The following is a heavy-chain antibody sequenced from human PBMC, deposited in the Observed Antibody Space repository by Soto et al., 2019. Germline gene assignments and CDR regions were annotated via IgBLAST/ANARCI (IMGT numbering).Heavy chain of an antibody. D-gene: IGHD6-19*01. J-gene: IGHJ6*02. CDR1: GYSFTSYW. CDR3: ARLIAVAGTVHYYYGMDV. V-gene: IGHV5-10-1*01. Sequence: LGESLKISCKGSGYSFTSYWISWVRQMPGKGLEWMGRIDPSDSYTNYSPSFQGHVTISADESISTAYLQWSSLKASDTAMYYCARLIAVAGTVHYYYGMDVWGQGTTVTVSS. CDR2: IDPSDSYT.